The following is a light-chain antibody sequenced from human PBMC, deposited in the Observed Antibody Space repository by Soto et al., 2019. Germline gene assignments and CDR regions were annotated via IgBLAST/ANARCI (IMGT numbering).Light chain of an antibody. CDR3: QQANSLPLT. CDR1: QGIGAW. V-gene: IGKV1-12*01. Sequence: DIQMTQSPSSVSASVGDRVTFTCRASQGIGAWLAWYQQKPGKAPKLLIYAASSLQSGVPSRFSGSGSGTDFTLTISSLQPEDFGTYYCQQANSLPLTFGGGTKVDIK. J-gene: IGKJ4*01. CDR2: AAS.